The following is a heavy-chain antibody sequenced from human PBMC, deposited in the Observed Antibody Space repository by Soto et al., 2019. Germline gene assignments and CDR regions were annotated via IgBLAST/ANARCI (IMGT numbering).Heavy chain of an antibody. CDR2: ISAYNGNT. Sequence: SVKVSCKASGYTFTSYGISWVRQAPGQGLEWMGWISAYNGNTNYAQKLQGRVTMTTDTSTSTAYMELRSLRSDDTAVYYCARSVVTAIHQGAEYFQHWGQGTLVTVSS. V-gene: IGHV1-18*01. J-gene: IGHJ1*01. CDR3: ARSVVTAIHQGAEYFQH. D-gene: IGHD2-21*02. CDR1: GYTFTSYG.